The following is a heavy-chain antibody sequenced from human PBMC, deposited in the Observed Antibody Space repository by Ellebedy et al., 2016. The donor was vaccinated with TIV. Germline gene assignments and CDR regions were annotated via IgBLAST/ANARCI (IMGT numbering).Heavy chain of an antibody. CDR3: ARAHPLLDAFDI. D-gene: IGHD3-10*01. CDR1: GGTFSSYA. Sequence: AASVKVSCKASGGTFSSYAISWVRQAPGQGLEWMGRIIPILGIANYAQKFQGRVTVTRDTSTNTVYMELRSLRSEDTAVYYCARAHPLLDAFDIWGQGTMVTVSS. J-gene: IGHJ3*02. CDR2: IIPILGIA. V-gene: IGHV1-69*04.